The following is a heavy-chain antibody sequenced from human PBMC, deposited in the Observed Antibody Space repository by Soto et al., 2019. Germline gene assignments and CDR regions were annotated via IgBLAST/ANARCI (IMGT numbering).Heavy chain of an antibody. Sequence: QLQLQESGPGLVKPSETLSLTCTVSGGSISSSSYYWGWIRQPPGKGLEWIGSIYYSGSTYYNPSLKSRVTISVDTSKNQFSLKLSSVTAADTAVYYCARGLLWFGSPTNYFDYWGQGTLVTVSS. D-gene: IGHD3-10*01. J-gene: IGHJ4*02. CDR3: ARGLLWFGSPTNYFDY. CDR1: GGSISSSSYY. CDR2: IYYSGST. V-gene: IGHV4-39*01.